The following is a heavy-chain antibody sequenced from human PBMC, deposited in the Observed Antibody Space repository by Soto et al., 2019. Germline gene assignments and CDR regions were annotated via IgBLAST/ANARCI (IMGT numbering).Heavy chain of an antibody. Sequence: QVQLVESGGGVVQPGRSLRLSCAASGFTFSSYGMYWVRQAPGKGLEWVARRLYDGIHQFYEDSVKGRFTISRDNSKNSLYLQINSLRSEDPAVYYCAKDTGADSWGQGTLVTVSS. CDR3: AKDTGADS. J-gene: IGHJ4*02. CDR1: GFTFSSYG. CDR2: RLYDGIHQ. D-gene: IGHD3-10*01. V-gene: IGHV3-30*18.